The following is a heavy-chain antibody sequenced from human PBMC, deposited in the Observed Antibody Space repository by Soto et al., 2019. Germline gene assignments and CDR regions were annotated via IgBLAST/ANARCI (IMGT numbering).Heavy chain of an antibody. V-gene: IGHV1-69*06. Sequence: SVKVSCKASGGTFSSYAISWVRQAPGQGLEWMGGIIPIFGTANYAQKFQGRVTITADKSTSTAYMELSSLRSEDTAVYYCARVPFDYYYDSSGFSWFDPWGQGTLVTASS. CDR3: ARVPFDYYYDSSGFSWFDP. D-gene: IGHD3-22*01. J-gene: IGHJ5*02. CDR1: GGTFSSYA. CDR2: IIPIFGTA.